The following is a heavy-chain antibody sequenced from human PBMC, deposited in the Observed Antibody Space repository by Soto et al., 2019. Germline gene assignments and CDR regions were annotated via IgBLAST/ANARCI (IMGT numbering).Heavy chain of an antibody. D-gene: IGHD1-26*01. V-gene: IGHV1-69*06. J-gene: IGHJ4*02. Sequence: QVQLVQSGTVVQRRGSSVKVSCQASGGTFSSHGMAWVRQAPGQGLEWMGGIIPTFGTPTYAPKFQGRVTITADKSTNTAYMELSSLRSEDTCVYYCASERSAQYFDFWGQGTLITVSS. CDR3: ASERSAQYFDF. CDR1: GGTFSSHG. CDR2: IIPTFGTP.